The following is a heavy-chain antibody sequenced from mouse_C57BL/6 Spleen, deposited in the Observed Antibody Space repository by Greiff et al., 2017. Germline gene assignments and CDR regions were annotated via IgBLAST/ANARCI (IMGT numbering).Heavy chain of an antibody. J-gene: IGHJ3*01. CDR2: ISSGGDYI. D-gene: IGHD4-1*01. CDR3: TADETGTFAY. Sequence: EVKLVESGEGLVKPGGSLKLSCAASGFTFSSYAMSWVRQTPEKRLEWVAYISSGGDYIYYADTVKGRFTISRDNASNTLYLQMSSLKSEDTAMYYCTADETGTFAYWGQGTLVTVSA. V-gene: IGHV5-9-1*02. CDR1: GFTFSSYA.